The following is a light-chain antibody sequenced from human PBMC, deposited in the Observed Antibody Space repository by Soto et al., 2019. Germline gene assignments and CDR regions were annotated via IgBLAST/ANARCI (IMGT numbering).Light chain of an antibody. CDR2: DVS. CDR3: SSYTSSNTYV. Sequence: QSALTQPPSVSGSPGQSVTISCTGTGSDVGSYNRVSWYQQPPGTAPKLMIYDVSNRPSGVPDRFSGSKSGNTASLTISGLQAEDEADYYCSSYTSSNTYVFGTGTKLTVL. J-gene: IGLJ1*01. V-gene: IGLV2-18*02. CDR1: GSDVGSYNR.